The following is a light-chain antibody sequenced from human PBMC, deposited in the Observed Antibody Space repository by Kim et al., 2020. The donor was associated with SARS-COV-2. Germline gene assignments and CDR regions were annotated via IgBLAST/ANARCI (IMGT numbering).Light chain of an antibody. CDR3: NSRDSSGNHRVV. Sequence: SSELTQDPAVSVALGQTVRITCQGDSLRSYYASWYQQKPGQAPVLVIYGKNNRPSGIPDRFSGSSPGNTASLTITGAQAEDEADYLCNSRDSSGNHRVVF. J-gene: IGLJ2*01. CDR1: SLRSYY. V-gene: IGLV3-19*01. CDR2: GKN.